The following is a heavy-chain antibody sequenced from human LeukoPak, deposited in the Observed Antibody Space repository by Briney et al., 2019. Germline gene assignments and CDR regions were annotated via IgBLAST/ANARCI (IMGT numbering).Heavy chain of an antibody. Sequence: SETLSLTCTVSGGSISSYYWSWIRQPPGKGLEWIEYIYYSGSTNYNPSLKSRVTISVDTSKNQFSLKLSSVTAADTAVYYCARLPLYDFWSGPFDYWGQGTLVTVSS. V-gene: IGHV4-59*01. CDR3: ARLPLYDFWSGPFDY. CDR2: IYYSGST. D-gene: IGHD3-3*01. CDR1: GGSISSYY. J-gene: IGHJ4*02.